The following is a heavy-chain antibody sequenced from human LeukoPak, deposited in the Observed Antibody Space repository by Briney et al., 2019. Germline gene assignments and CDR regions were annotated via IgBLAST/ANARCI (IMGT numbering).Heavy chain of an antibody. CDR2: ISGSAVST. D-gene: IGHD4-23*01. CDR3: AKAVPKAVVTPSFDY. CDR1: GFTFSSYG. Sequence: GGSLRLPCAASGFTFSSYGMSWVRQAPGKGLEWVSAISGSAVSTYYADSVKGRFTISRDNSKNTLYLQMNSLRVEDTAVYYCAKAVPKAVVTPSFDYWGQGTLVTVSS. V-gene: IGHV3-23*01. J-gene: IGHJ4*02.